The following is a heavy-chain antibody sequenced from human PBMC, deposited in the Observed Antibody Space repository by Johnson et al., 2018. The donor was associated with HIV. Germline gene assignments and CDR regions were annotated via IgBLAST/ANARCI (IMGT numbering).Heavy chain of an antibody. V-gene: IGHV3-30*03. CDR2: ISYDGSNK. CDR3: ARDRGPLVVTAIHDGNSGAFDI. D-gene: IGHD2-21*02. J-gene: IGHJ3*02. Sequence: QVQLVESGGGLIQPGGSLRLSCAASGFTFSNAWMTWVRQAPGKGLEWVAVISYDGSNKYYADSVKGRFTISRDNSKNTLYLQMNSLRADDTAVYYCARDRGPLVVTAIHDGNSGAFDIWGQGTMVTVSS. CDR1: GFTFSNAW.